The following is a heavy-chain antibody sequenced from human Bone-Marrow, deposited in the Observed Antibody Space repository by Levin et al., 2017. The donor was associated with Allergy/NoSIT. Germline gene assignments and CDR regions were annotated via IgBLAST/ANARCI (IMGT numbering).Heavy chain of an antibody. Sequence: SGGSLRLSCAVSGGSIPSSNWWSWVRQPPGKGLEWVAEIYHSGSTNYNPSLKSRVTISVDKSKNQFSLKLNSVTAADTAVYYCAKKSNSDYAHGAFDIWGQGTKVTVSS. V-gene: IGHV4-4*02. CDR1: GGSIPSSNW. J-gene: IGHJ3*02. D-gene: IGHD5-12*01. CDR3: AKKSNSDYAHGAFDI. CDR2: IYHSGST.